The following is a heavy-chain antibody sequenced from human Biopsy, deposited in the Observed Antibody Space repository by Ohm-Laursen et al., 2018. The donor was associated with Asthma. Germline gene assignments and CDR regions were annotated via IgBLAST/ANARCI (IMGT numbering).Heavy chain of an antibody. J-gene: IGHJ5*02. CDR2: INPNSGGT. Sequence: ASVKASCKASGYIFTSHAMNWVRQAPGQGLEWMGRINPNSGGTNYAQKFQGRVTMTRDTSISTAYMEVSRLRSDDTAVYYCARGQKSAGDRWFDPWVQVSLLTVSS. CDR3: ARGQKSAGDRWFDP. D-gene: IGHD6-13*01. CDR1: GYIFTSHA. V-gene: IGHV1-2*06.